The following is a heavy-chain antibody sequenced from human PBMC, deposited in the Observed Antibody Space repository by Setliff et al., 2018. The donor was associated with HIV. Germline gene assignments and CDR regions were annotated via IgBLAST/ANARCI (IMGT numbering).Heavy chain of an antibody. CDR1: GFIFSNYW. CDR3: ARVELQFLEWPRGDAFDI. D-gene: IGHD3-3*01. Sequence: GGSLRLSCAASGFIFSNYWMSWVRQAPGKGLEWVASIKQDGSEKYYVDSVKGRFTISRDNAKKSMYLQMNSLRAEDTAVYYCARVELQFLEWPRGDAFDIWGQGTMVTVSS. V-gene: IGHV3-7*01. J-gene: IGHJ3*02. CDR2: IKQDGSEK.